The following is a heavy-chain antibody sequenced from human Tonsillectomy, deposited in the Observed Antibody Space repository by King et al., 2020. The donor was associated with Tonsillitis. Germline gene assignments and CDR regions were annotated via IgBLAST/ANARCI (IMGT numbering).Heavy chain of an antibody. Sequence: VQLVESGGGLVQPGGSLRLSCAASGFTFSSYAMSWVRQAPGKGLEWVSAISGSGGSTYYADTVKGRFTISRDNSKITLYLQMNSLRAEDTAVYYCAKWSLCFGEPRTHHAFDIWGQGTMVTVSS. V-gene: IGHV3-23*04. D-gene: IGHD3-10*01. CDR3: AKWSLCFGEPRTHHAFDI. J-gene: IGHJ3*02. CDR2: ISGSGGST. CDR1: GFTFSSYA.